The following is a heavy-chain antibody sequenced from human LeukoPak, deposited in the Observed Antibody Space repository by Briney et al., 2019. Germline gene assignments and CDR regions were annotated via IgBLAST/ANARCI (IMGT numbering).Heavy chain of an antibody. Sequence: GASVKASCKASGGTFSSYTISWVRQAPGQGLEWMGRIIPILGIANYAQKFQGRVTITADKSTSTAYMELSSLKSEDTAVYYCARGKIGSAAAFDYWGQGTLVTVSS. CDR2: IIPILGIA. CDR1: GGTFSSYT. J-gene: IGHJ4*02. D-gene: IGHD6-13*01. CDR3: ARGKIGSAAAFDY. V-gene: IGHV1-69*02.